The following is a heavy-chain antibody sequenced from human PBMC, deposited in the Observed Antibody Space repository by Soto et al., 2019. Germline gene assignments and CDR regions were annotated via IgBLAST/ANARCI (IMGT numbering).Heavy chain of an antibody. CDR2: IYYSGST. CDR1: GGSISSYY. CDR3: ARGDYGDYDVTTWFDP. D-gene: IGHD4-17*01. V-gene: IGHV4-59*07. J-gene: IGHJ5*02. Sequence: SDTLSLTCTVSGGSISSYYWSWIRQPPGKGLEWIGYIYYSGSTNYNPSLKSRVTISVDTSKNQFSLKLSSVTAADTAVYYCARGDYGDYDVTTWFDPWGQGTLVTVSS.